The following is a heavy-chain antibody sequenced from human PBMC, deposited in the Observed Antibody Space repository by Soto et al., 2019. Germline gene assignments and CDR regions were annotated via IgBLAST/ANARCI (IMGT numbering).Heavy chain of an antibody. CDR3: GRDKIRYDNDSPDY. D-gene: IGHD3-22*01. J-gene: IGHJ4*02. V-gene: IGHV3-43*01. Sequence: PGGSLRLSCAASGFTFDDYGMHWVRQVPGKRLEWVSFISWNGATTYYAGSVEGRFTVSRDNTKNFVYLQMNSLRIEDSAVYYCGRDKIRYDNDSPDYWGQGTLVTVSS. CDR2: ISWNGATT. CDR1: GFTFDDYG.